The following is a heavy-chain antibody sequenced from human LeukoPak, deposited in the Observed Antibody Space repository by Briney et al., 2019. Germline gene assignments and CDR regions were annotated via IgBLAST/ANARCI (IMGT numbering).Heavy chain of an antibody. D-gene: IGHD4-11*01. CDR1: GFTFSSYA. CDR2: INTDGSIT. J-gene: IGHJ4*02. V-gene: IGHV3-74*01. Sequence: GGSLRLSCAASGFTFSSYAMSWFRQAPGKGLVWVSRINTDGSITNYADSVKGRFTISRDNAKNTLYLQMNSLRAEDTAVYYCARDFYSAPDYWGQGTLVTVSS. CDR3: ARDFYSAPDY.